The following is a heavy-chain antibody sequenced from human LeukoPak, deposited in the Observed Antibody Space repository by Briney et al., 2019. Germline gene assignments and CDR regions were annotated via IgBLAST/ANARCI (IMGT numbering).Heavy chain of an antibody. Sequence: GGSLRLSCAASGLTFSSYWMSWVRQAPGKGPEWVANIKENGREQYYVDSVKGRFTISRDNAKNSLYLQMNSLRAEDTAVYYCATYQGYNYGPFDYWGQGTLVTVSS. V-gene: IGHV3-7*05. CDR2: IKENGREQ. CDR1: GLTFSSYW. CDR3: ATYQGYNYGPFDY. J-gene: IGHJ4*02. D-gene: IGHD5-18*01.